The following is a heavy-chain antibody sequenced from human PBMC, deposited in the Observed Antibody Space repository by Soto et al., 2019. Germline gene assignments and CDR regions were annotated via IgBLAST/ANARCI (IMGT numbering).Heavy chain of an antibody. V-gene: IGHV4-39*01. CDR1: GGSISSSSYY. CDR2: IYYSGST. Sequence: QLQLQESGPGLVKPSETLSLTCTVSGGSISSSSYYWGWIRQPPGKGLEWIGSIYYSGSTYYNPSLKSRVTISVDTSKNQFSLKLSSVTAADTAVYYCARLSRGDSMATTPYYYYYGMDVWGQGTTVTVSS. J-gene: IGHJ6*02. D-gene: IGHD3-22*01. CDR3: ARLSRGDSMATTPYYYYYGMDV.